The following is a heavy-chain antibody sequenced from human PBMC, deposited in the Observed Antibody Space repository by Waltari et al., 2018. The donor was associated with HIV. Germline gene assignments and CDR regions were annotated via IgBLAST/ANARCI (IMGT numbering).Heavy chain of an antibody. J-gene: IGHJ6*02. Sequence: QLQLQESGPGLVKPSETLSLPCPVSGCSISSSSYYWGWIRQPPGKGLDWIGSIYYSGGTEKHPYLKSRGTISVETSKNQCSLKVRWVTAAETAVDYWARDGNPTGYSYGGPYYYYYGMDVWGQGTTVTVSS. V-gene: IGHV4-39*07. D-gene: IGHD5-18*01. CDR1: GCSISSSSYY. CDR3: ARDGNPTGYSYGGPYYYYYGMDV. CDR2: IYYSGGT.